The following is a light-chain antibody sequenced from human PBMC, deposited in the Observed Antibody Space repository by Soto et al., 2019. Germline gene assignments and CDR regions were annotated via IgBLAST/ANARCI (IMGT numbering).Light chain of an antibody. J-gene: IGKJ5*01. V-gene: IGKV3-11*01. CDR3: QQRSNWPPT. CDR1: QSVSSY. Sequence: EIVLTQSPATLSLSPGERATLSCRASQSVSSYLAWYQQKPGQAPRLLIYDASNRATGIPAGFSGSGSGTGFTLTISSLEPEDFAVYYCQQRSNWPPTFGQGTRLEIK. CDR2: DAS.